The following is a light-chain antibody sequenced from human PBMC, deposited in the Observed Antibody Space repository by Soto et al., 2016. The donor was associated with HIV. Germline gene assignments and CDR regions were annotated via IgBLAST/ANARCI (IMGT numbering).Light chain of an antibody. CDR2: QDT. CDR1: KLGDKF. Sequence: SYDLTQPPSVSVSPGQTATISCSGDKLGDKFVSWYQQRPGQSPLLVIFQDTKRPSGIPERFSGSNSGNTATLTISGTQAMDEADYYCQAWDSSTASYVFGTGTKVTV. CDR3: QAWDSSTASYV. J-gene: IGLJ1*01. V-gene: IGLV3-1*01.